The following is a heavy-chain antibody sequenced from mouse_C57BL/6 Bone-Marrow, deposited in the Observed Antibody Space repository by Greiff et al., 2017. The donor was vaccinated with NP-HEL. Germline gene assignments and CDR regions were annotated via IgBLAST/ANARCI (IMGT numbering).Heavy chain of an antibody. Sequence: EVQLQQSGPELVKPGASVKISCKASGYTFTDYYMNWVKQSHGKSIEWIGDINPNNGGTSYNQKFKGKATLTVDKSSSTAYMELRSLTSEDSAVYYCARGTLTGAPFDYWGQGTTLTVSS. J-gene: IGHJ2*01. CDR2: INPNNGGT. CDR1: GYTFTDYY. CDR3: ARGTLTGAPFDY. V-gene: IGHV1-26*01. D-gene: IGHD4-1*01.